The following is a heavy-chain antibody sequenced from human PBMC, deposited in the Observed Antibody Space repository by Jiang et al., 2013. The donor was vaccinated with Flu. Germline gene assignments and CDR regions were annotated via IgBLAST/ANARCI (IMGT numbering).Heavy chain of an antibody. D-gene: IGHD5-24*01. V-gene: IGHV4-39*01. Sequence: KPSETLSLSCTVSGVSISLSSFYWGWIRQSPGKGLEWIGNIYYNGRTYYNPSLKSRVTISLDTSKNQFSLRLTSVTAADTGFYYCTRFIDGYILVPGNDWGQGTRVTVSS. CDR1: GVSISLSSFY. CDR3: TRFIDGYILVPGND. CDR2: IYYNGRT. J-gene: IGHJ4*02.